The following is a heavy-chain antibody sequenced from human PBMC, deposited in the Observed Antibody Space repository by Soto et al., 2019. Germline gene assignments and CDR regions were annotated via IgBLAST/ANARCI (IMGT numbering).Heavy chain of an antibody. CDR3: ERGYSSEPDY. D-gene: IGHD6-19*01. J-gene: IGHJ4*02. V-gene: IGHV3-74*01. Sequence: EVQLVESGGGLVQPGGSLRLSCAASGFTFRDHWMHWVRQAPGKGLVWVSRINSDGSTTTYADSVKGRFTISRDNAKSTLYLQLNSLRAEDTALYYCERGYSSEPDYWRQATLVTVSS. CDR1: GFTFRDHW. CDR2: INSDGSTT.